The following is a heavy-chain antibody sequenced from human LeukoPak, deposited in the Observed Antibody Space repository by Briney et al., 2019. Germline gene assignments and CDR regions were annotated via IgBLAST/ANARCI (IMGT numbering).Heavy chain of an antibody. Sequence: PGGSLRLSCAASGFTFSSYAMSWVRQAPGKGLEWVSAISGSGGSTYYADSVKGRFTISRDNSKNTLYLQMNSLRAEDTAVYYCAKDRSSGWYDLAEYFQHWGQGTLVTVSS. CDR2: ISGSGGST. CDR1: GFTFSSYA. V-gene: IGHV3-23*01. D-gene: IGHD6-19*01. J-gene: IGHJ1*01. CDR3: AKDRSSGWYDLAEYFQH.